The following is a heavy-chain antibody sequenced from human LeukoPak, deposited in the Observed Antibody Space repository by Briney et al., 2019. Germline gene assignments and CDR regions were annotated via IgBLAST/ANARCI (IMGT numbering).Heavy chain of an antibody. J-gene: IGHJ6*02. V-gene: IGHV3-21*01. D-gene: IGHD3-10*01. Sequence: GGSLRLSCAASGFTFSSYSMNWVRQAPGKGLEWVSSISSSSSYIYYADSVKGRFTISRDNAKNSLYLQMNSLRAEDTAVYYCARDMVDGLYYYYGMDVWGQGTTVTVSS. CDR3: ARDMVDGLYYYYGMDV. CDR1: GFTFSSYS. CDR2: ISSSSSYI.